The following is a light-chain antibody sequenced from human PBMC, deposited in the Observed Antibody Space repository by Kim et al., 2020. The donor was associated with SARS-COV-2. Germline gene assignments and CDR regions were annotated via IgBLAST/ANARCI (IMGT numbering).Light chain of an antibody. CDR3: NSRDSTTNHLV. CDR1: SLRSYY. CDR2: GKN. Sequence: ALGQTVRITCQGASLRSYYASWYQQKAGQAPVVVIYGKNNRPSGIPDRFSGSRSGNTASLTITGAQAEDEADYYCNSRDSTTNHLVFGGGTKVTVL. V-gene: IGLV3-19*01. J-gene: IGLJ2*01.